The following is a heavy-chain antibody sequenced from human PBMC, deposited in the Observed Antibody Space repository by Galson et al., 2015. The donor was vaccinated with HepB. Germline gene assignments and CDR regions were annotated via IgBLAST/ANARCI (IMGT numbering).Heavy chain of an antibody. J-gene: IGHJ5*02. CDR2: IYYSGST. CDR3: ARDKGSKLAPEKGVSNWFDP. V-gene: IGHV4-30-4*01. D-gene: IGHD1-1*01. CDR1: GGSISSGDYY. Sequence: TLSLTCTVSGGSISSGDYYWSWIRQPPGKGLEWIGYIYYSGSTYYNPSLKSRVTISVDTSKNQFSLKLSSVTAADTAVYYCARDKGSKLAPEKGVSNWFDPWGQGTLVTVSS.